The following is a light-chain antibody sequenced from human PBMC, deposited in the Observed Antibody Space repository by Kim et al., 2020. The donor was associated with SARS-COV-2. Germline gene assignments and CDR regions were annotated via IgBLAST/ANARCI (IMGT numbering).Light chain of an antibody. V-gene: IGKV4-1*01. Sequence: ATINCKSHQSVLCSCSKRNYVDWYQQKPGQPHKIRSDGATRRVAGVPGRFGGRGSDTDLTLTINRLQAEDVAVYFCHQYYSAPHTFGQRTKLEI. CDR3: HQYYSAPHT. CDR2: GAT. CDR1: QSVLCSCSKRNY. J-gene: IGKJ2*01.